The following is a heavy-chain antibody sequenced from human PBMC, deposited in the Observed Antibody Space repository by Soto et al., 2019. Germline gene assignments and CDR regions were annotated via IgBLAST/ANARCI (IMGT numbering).Heavy chain of an antibody. J-gene: IGHJ4*02. CDR3: AKDQGSSWYEIDY. Sequence: EVQLLESGGGLVQPGGYLRLSCAASGFTFSNYAVTWVRQAPGKGLEWVSTISGSGGSTYYADSVKGRFTISRDNSKNTLYLQMNSLRAEDTAVYYCAKDQGSSWYEIDYWGQGPLVTVSS. V-gene: IGHV3-23*01. D-gene: IGHD6-13*01. CDR1: GFTFSNYA. CDR2: ISGSGGST.